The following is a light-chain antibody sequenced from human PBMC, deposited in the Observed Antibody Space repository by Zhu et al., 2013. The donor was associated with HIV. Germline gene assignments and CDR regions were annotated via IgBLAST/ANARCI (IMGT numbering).Light chain of an antibody. CDR1: QSISTW. J-gene: IGKJ1*01. Sequence: DIQMTQSPSTLSASVGDRVTITCRASQSISTWLAWYQQKPGKAPKLLIYKASSLESGVPSRFSGSGSGTEFTLTISSLQPEDFGTYYCQQYISFSTFGQGTKVEIK. CDR2: KAS. CDR3: QQYISFST. V-gene: IGKV1-5*03.